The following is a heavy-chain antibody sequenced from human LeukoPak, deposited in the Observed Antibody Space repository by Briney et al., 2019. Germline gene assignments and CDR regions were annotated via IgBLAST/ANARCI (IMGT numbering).Heavy chain of an antibody. CDR1: GGSISSYY. J-gene: IGHJ4*02. V-gene: IGHV4-59*01. CDR2: IYYSGST. Sequence: SETLSLTCTVSGGSISSYYWSWIRQPPGKGLEWIGYIYYSGSTNYNPSLTSRGTISVDTSKNQFSLKLSSVTAADTAVYYCARGKYYYGSGSYSFDYWGQGTLVTVSS. CDR3: ARGKYYYGSGSYSFDY. D-gene: IGHD3-10*01.